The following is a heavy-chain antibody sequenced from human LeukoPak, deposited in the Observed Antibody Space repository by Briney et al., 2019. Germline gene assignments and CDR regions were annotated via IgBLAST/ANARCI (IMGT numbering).Heavy chain of an antibody. CDR1: GFTFDDYA. CDR2: VNWNGDST. J-gene: IGHJ6*02. D-gene: IGHD3-22*01. CDR3: ARSVSFYYYDSSGYYHLRVNYGMDV. Sequence: GGSLRLSCAASGFTFDDYAMIWVRQAPGKGLEWVSGVNWNGDSTGYADSVQGRFTVSRDNAKNSLYLQMNSLRAEDTAVYYCARSVSFYYYDSSGYYHLRVNYGMDVWGQGTTVTVSS. V-gene: IGHV3-20*04.